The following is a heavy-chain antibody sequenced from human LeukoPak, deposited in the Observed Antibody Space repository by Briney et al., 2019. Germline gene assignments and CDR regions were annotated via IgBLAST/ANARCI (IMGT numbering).Heavy chain of an antibody. CDR2: SESGGFT. Sequence: GGSLRLSCAASEFTFSSYAVSWVRQAPGKGLEWVSASESGGFTRHADSVKGRFTISRDNSKNTLYLQMSSLRAEDTAVYSCARESSGGQYFFDHWGQGTLVTVSS. V-gene: IGHV3-23*01. CDR1: EFTFSSYA. J-gene: IGHJ4*02. D-gene: IGHD3-10*01. CDR3: ARESSGGQYFFDH.